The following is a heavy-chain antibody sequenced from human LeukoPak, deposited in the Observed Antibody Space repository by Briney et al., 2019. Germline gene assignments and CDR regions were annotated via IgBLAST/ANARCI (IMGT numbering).Heavy chain of an antibody. Sequence: PSETLSLTCAVSGGSFSGYYWSWIRQPPGKGLEWIEEINHSGSTNYNPSLKSRVTISVDTSKNQFSLKLSSVTAADTAVYYCARVRGYSYFMDYWGQGTLDSVSS. D-gene: IGHD5-18*01. CDR3: ARVRGYSYFMDY. J-gene: IGHJ4*02. V-gene: IGHV4-34*01. CDR2: INHSGST. CDR1: GGSFSGYY.